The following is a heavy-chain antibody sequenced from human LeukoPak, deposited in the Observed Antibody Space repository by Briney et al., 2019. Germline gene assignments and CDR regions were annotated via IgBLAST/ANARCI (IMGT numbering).Heavy chain of an antibody. D-gene: IGHD1-14*01. CDR1: GFTFSDYY. CDR2: IKRKSDGGTT. V-gene: IGHV3-15*01. Sequence: GGSLRLSCAASGFTFSDYYMSWIRQAPGKGLEWVGRIKRKSDGGTTDYAAPVKGRFTISRDDSKNTLYLQMNSLKSEDTAVYYCTTELDVRPNHYWGQGTLVTVSS. CDR3: TTELDVRPNHY. J-gene: IGHJ4*02.